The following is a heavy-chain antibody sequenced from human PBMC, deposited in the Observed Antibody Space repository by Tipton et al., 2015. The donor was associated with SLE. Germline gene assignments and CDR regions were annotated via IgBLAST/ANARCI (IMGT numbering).Heavy chain of an antibody. CDR2: VDTSGSV. CDR1: GASITGGSYY. D-gene: IGHD3-22*01. CDR3: TRVEGGTPYYYDSAGFDS. V-gene: IGHV4-61*02. J-gene: IGHJ4*01. Sequence: TLSLTCAVSGASITGGSYYWSWIRQPAGKGLELIGRVDTSGSVKFNPTLKSRVTMSLDTSKNQVSLKLTSVTAADTAVYFCTRVEGGTPYYYDSAGFDSWGHGTLVTVSS.